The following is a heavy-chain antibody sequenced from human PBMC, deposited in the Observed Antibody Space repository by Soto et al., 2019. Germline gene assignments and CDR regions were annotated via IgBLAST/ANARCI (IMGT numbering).Heavy chain of an antibody. Sequence: ASVKVSCKASGYTFTSYYMHWVRQAPGQGLEWMGIINPSGGSTSYAQKFQGRVTMTRDTSTSTVYMELSSLRSEDTAVYYCAGDGKFGVSSQKNWFDPWGQGTLVTVSS. V-gene: IGHV1-46*01. CDR3: AGDGKFGVSSQKNWFDP. J-gene: IGHJ5*02. CDR1: GYTFTSYY. CDR2: INPSGGST. D-gene: IGHD3-16*01.